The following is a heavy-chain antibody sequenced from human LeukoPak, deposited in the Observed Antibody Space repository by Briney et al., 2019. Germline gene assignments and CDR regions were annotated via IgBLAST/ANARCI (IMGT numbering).Heavy chain of an antibody. V-gene: IGHV1-3*01. CDR3: ARLDTYGGYFDY. CDR1: GYTFTSYA. J-gene: IGHJ4*02. CDR2: INAGNGNT. Sequence: ASVKVSCKASGYTFTSYAMHWVRRAPGQRLEWMGWINAGNGNTKYSQKFQGRVTITRDTSASTAYMELSSLRSEDTAVYYCARLDTYGGYFDYWGQGTLVTVSS. D-gene: IGHD3-16*01.